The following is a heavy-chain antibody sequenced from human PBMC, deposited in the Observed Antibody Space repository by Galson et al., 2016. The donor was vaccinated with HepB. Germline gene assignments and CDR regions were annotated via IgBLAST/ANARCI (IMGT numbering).Heavy chain of an antibody. CDR1: GLTFSNYA. Sequence: LRLSCAVSGLTFSNYAMTWVRQAPGKGLEWVSVISGGSGSGSIYYTDSVKGRFTISRDRSKNTLYLQMDSLRAEDTAIYYCAKAGSGYSENYFDYWGQGTLVTVAS. CDR3: AKAGSGYSENYFDY. D-gene: IGHD5-12*01. CDR2: ISGGSGSGSI. V-gene: IGHV3-23*01. J-gene: IGHJ4*02.